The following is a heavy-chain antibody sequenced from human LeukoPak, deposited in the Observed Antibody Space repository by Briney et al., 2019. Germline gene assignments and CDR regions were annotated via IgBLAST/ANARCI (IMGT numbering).Heavy chain of an antibody. CDR1: GGSFSGYH. J-gene: IGHJ4*02. V-gene: IGHV4-34*01. Sequence: SETLSLTCAVYGGSFSGYHWSWIRQPPGKGLEWIGEINHSGSTNYNPSLKSRVTISVDTSKNQFSLKLSSVTAADTAVYYCARGLGEWLRFGRFDYWGQGTLVTVSS. CDR3: ARGLGEWLRFGRFDY. D-gene: IGHD5-12*01. CDR2: INHSGST.